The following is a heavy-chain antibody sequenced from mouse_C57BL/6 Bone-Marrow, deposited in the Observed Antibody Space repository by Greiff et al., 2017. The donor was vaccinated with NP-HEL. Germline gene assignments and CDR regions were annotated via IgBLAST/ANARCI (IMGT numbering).Heavy chain of an antibody. CDR3: ARLDSNCWYFDV. J-gene: IGHJ1*03. V-gene: IGHV1-7*01. D-gene: IGHD2-5*01. CDR1: GYTFTSYW. Sequence: QVQLQQSGAELAKPGASVKLSCKASGYTFTSYWMHWVKQRPGQGLEWIGYINPSSGYTKYNQKFKDKATSTADKSSSTAYMQLSSLTYEDSAVYYCARLDSNCWYFDVWGTGTTVTVSS. CDR2: INPSSGYT.